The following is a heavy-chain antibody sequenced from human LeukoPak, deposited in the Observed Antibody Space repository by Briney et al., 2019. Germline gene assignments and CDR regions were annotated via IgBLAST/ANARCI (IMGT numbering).Heavy chain of an antibody. CDR1: GGSISSYY. J-gene: IGHJ4*02. Sequence: PSETLSLTCTVSGGSISSYYWSWIRQPPGKGLEWIGYIYYSGSTNYNPSLKSRVTISVDTSKNQFSLKLSSVTAADTAVYYRAREPGSGWSGPFDYWGQGTLVTVSS. V-gene: IGHV4-59*01. D-gene: IGHD6-19*01. CDR2: IYYSGST. CDR3: AREPGSGWSGPFDY.